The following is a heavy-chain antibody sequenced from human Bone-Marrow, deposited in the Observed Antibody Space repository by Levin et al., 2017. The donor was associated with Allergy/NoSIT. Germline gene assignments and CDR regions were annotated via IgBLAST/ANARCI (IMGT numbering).Heavy chain of an antibody. CDR2: ISTSGST. V-gene: IGHV4-59*08. CDR3: ARHRGYSGRWYFDF. D-gene: IGHD6-13*01. CDR1: GGSISSDY. J-gene: IGHJ4*02. Sequence: SETLSLTCSVSGGSISSDYWSWIRQPPGKGLEWIGYISTSGSTIHNPSLRSRVTISVDPSKNQLSLNLSSVTAADTAVYYCARHRGYSGRWYFDFWGLGTLVTVSS.